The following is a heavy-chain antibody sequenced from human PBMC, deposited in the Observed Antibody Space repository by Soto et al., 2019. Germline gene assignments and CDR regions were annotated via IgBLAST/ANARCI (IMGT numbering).Heavy chain of an antibody. CDR2: LSGEGGRQ. CDR3: ARVGSTVAAGTSDY. V-gene: IGHV3-11*01. CDR1: GFRFSDYY. D-gene: IGHD6-13*01. J-gene: IGHJ4*02. Sequence: QVQLVESGGGLVKPGGSLRLSCVASGFRFSDYYMSWFRPPPGKGLEWVSYLSGEGGRQVYADSVRGRFTISRDNVKYSVYLEMSSLRAEDTAMYYCARVGSTVAAGTSDYWGQGIQVTVSS.